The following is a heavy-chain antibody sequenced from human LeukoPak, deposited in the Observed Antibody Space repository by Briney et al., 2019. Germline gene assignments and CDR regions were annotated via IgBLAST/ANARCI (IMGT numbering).Heavy chain of an antibody. CDR1: GYIFTSYW. D-gene: IGHD3-10*01. CDR3: ARHHRVWYAFDI. Sequence: HGASLKISCKGSGYIFTSYWIGWVRPLPGKGLEWMGIIYPGDSDTRYSPSFQGQVTISADKSISTAYLQWSSLKASDTAMYYCARHHRVWYAFDIWGQGTMVTVSS. J-gene: IGHJ3*02. CDR2: IYPGDSDT. V-gene: IGHV5-51*01.